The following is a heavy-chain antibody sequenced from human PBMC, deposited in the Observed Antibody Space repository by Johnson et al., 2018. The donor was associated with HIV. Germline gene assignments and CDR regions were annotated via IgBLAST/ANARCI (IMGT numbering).Heavy chain of an antibody. CDR3: VRGHFDSSGFYSNAFDI. CDR1: GFTFSSYW. Sequence: VQLVESGGDLVNPGGSLRLSCAASGFTFSSYWMHWVRQAPGKGLVWVSRINSDGSSTSYADSVKGRFTISSDNAKNTLYLQMNSLRAEDTALYYCVRGHFDSSGFYSNAFDIWGQGTMVTVCS. V-gene: IGHV3-74*02. J-gene: IGHJ3*02. D-gene: IGHD3-22*01. CDR2: INSDGSST.